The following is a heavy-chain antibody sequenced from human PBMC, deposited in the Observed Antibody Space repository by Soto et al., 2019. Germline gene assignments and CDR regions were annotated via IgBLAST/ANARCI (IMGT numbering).Heavy chain of an antibody. CDR3: ARVNGDAPPRGMDV. J-gene: IGHJ6*02. V-gene: IGHV1-2*04. CDR1: GYTVTDYY. D-gene: IGHD2-21*02. Sequence: QVQLVQSGAEVKKPGASVKVSCKASGYTVTDYYMHWVRQAPGQGLEWMGRINPKSGDTKYAEKFQAWVTMTRDTSISTAYMEVTRLRSDDTAVYYCARVNGDAPPRGMDVWGQGSTVTVSS. CDR2: INPKSGDT.